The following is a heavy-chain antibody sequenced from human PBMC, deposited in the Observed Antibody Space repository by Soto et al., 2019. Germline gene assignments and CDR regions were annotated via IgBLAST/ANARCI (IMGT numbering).Heavy chain of an antibody. CDR1: GFTFSSYD. Sequence: EVQLAESGGGKVQPGGSLRLSCVASGFTFSSYDMHWVRQAPGKGIEYVSTISSNGGTTYYGNSVKGKFTISRDNSKNTLNRQRGSLRAEDRAVYYCVRRGSGNYDYWGQGTLVTVSS. V-gene: IGHV3-64*01. CDR2: ISSNGGTT. J-gene: IGHJ4*02. D-gene: IGHD1-7*01. CDR3: VRRGSGNYDY.